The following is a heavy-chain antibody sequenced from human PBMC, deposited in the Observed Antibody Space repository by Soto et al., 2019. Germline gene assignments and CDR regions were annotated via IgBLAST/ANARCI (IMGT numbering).Heavy chain of an antibody. CDR3: ARIITIFGVAQSPNYGMDV. J-gene: IGHJ6*04. V-gene: IGHV1-46*01. Sequence: ASVKVSCKASGYTFTNYYMHWVRQAPGQGLEWMGVIHYSGATPTYAQKLQGRVTMTTDTSTSTAYMELRSLRSDDTAVYYCARIITIFGVAQSPNYGMDVWGKGTTVTVSS. D-gene: IGHD3-3*01. CDR1: GYTFTNYY. CDR2: IHYSGATP.